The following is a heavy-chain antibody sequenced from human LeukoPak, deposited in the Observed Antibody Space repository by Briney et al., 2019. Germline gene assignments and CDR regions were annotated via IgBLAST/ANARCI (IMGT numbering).Heavy chain of an antibody. CDR1: GVSIGGYY. V-gene: IGHV4-59*08. D-gene: IGHD6-25*01. Sequence: AETLSLACTVSGVSIGGYYWGWLRQPPGKGLEWLGHTHNSGTTNYNPPLKSRVTTSVNTSKKQVTMNLSSVTAADTAVYYCAGHSAARAFDIWGQGTMVTVSS. J-gene: IGHJ3*02. CDR3: AGHSAARAFDI. CDR2: THNSGTT.